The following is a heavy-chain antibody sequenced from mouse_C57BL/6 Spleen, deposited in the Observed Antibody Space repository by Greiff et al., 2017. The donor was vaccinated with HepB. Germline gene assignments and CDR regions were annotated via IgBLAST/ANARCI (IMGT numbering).Heavy chain of an antibody. Sequence: QVQLQQPGTELVKPGASVKLSCKASGYTFTSYWMHWVKQRPGQGLEWIGNINPSNGGTNYNEKFKSKATLTVDKSSSTAYMQLRSLTSEDSAVYYCARGNWALYAMDYWGQGTSVTVSS. CDR1: GYTFTSYW. J-gene: IGHJ4*01. V-gene: IGHV1-53*01. CDR3: ARGNWALYAMDY. CDR2: INPSNGGT. D-gene: IGHD4-1*01.